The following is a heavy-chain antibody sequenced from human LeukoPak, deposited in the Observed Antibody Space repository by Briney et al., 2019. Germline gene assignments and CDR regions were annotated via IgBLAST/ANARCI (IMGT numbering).Heavy chain of an antibody. CDR3: VRESSKYYDFWSGYQDYYYYMDV. CDR2: IYTSGST. D-gene: IGHD3-3*01. CDR1: GGSISSYY. Sequence: SETLSLTCTVSGGSISSYYWSWIRQPAGKGLEWIGRIYTSGSTNYNPSLKSRVTMSVDTSKNQFSLKLSSVTAADTAVYYCVRESSKYYDFWSGYQDYYYYMDVWGKGTTVTVSS. V-gene: IGHV4-4*07. J-gene: IGHJ6*03.